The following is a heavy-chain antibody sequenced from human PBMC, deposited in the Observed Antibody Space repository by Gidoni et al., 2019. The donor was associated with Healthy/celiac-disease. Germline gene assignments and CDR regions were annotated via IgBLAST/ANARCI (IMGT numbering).Heavy chain of an antibody. Sequence: QVQLQQWGAGLLKPSETLSLTCAVFGGSSSGYYWSWIRQLPGKGLEWIGEINHSGSTNYNPSLKSRVTISVDTSKNQFSLKLNSVTAADAAVYYCARGGAATVDQLIGIDYWGQGTLVTVSS. D-gene: IGHD6-25*01. CDR2: INHSGST. V-gene: IGHV4-34*01. CDR3: ARGGAATVDQLIGIDY. CDR1: GGSSSGYY. J-gene: IGHJ4*02.